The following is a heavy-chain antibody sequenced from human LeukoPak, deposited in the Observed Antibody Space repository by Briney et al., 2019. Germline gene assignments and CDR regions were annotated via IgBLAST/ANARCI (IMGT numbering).Heavy chain of an antibody. CDR1: GGSISRSRDY. CDR3: ATSSSRNWFDP. CDR2: IYYSGST. J-gene: IGHJ5*02. D-gene: IGHD6-13*01. Sequence: PSETLSLTCTVSGGSISRSRDYWGWIRQPPGKGLEWIGSIYYSGSTYYNPSLKSRVTISVDTSKNQFSLKLSSVTAADTAVYYCATSSSRNWFDPWGQGTLVTVSS. V-gene: IGHV4-39*07.